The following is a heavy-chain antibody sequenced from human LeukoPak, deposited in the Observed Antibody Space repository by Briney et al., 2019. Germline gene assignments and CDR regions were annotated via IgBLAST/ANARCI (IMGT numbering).Heavy chain of an antibody. CDR2: INPNSGGT. Sequence: GASVKVSCKASGYTFTGYYMHWVRQAPGQGLEWMGWINPNSGGTNYAQKFQGRVTMTRDTSISTAYMELRSLRSDDTAVYYCARVSSGYSRGGYYFDYWGQGTLVTVSS. CDR1: GYTFTGYY. D-gene: IGHD3-22*01. CDR3: ARVSSGYSRGGYYFDY. V-gene: IGHV1-2*02. J-gene: IGHJ4*02.